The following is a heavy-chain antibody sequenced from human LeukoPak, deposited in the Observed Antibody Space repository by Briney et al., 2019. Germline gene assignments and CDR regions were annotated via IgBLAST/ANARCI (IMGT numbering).Heavy chain of an antibody. J-gene: IGHJ4*02. CDR1: GFTFSSYA. V-gene: IGHV3-30-3*01. Sequence: GGSLRLSCAASGFTFSSYAMHWVRQAPGKGLEWVAVISYDGSSKYYADSVKGRFTISRDNSKNTLYLQMNSLRAEDTAVYYCASTGCSSGWYSDYWGQGTLVTVSS. D-gene: IGHD6-19*01. CDR3: ASTGCSSGWYSDY. CDR2: ISYDGSSK.